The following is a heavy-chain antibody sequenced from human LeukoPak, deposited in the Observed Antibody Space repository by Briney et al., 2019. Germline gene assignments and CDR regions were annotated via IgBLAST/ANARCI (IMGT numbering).Heavy chain of an antibody. D-gene: IGHD4-17*01. J-gene: IGHJ2*01. CDR3: AKTLTTVTKRYWYFDL. Sequence: PGGSLRLSCAASGFTFSSYAMSWVRQAPGKGLEWVSAISGSGGSTFYVDSVKGRFTISRDNSKNTLYLQMNSLRAEDTAVYYCAKTLTTVTKRYWYFDLWGRGTLVTVSS. V-gene: IGHV3-23*01. CDR1: GFTFSSYA. CDR2: ISGSGGST.